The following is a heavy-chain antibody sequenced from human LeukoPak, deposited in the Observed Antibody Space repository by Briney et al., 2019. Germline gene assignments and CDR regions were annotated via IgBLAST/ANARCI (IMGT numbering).Heavy chain of an antibody. CDR2: INPNSGGT. V-gene: IGHV1-2*02. CDR1: GYTFTGYY. J-gene: IGHJ5*02. Sequence: GASVKVSCKASGYTFTGYYMHWVRDAPGQGLEWMGWINPNSGGTNHAQKFQGRGTITRDTSISTAYVELSRLRYDDTDVYYCARGRLPAGLRYVESSFDPWGQGTLVTVSS. D-gene: IGHD3-9*01. CDR3: ARGRLPAGLRYVESSFDP.